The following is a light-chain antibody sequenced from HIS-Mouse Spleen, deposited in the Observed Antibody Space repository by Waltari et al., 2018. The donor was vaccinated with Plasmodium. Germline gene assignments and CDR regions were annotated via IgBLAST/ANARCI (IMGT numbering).Light chain of an antibody. Sequence: QSALTQPPSASGSPGQSVTISCTGTSSDVGGYNYVSWYQQHPGKAPNLMIYEVSKRPAWVPDGFSGSKSGNTASLTVSGLQAEDEADYYCSSYAGSNNLVFGGGTKLTVL. V-gene: IGLV2-8*01. CDR2: EVS. CDR1: SSDVGGYNY. CDR3: SSYAGSNNLV. J-gene: IGLJ3*02.